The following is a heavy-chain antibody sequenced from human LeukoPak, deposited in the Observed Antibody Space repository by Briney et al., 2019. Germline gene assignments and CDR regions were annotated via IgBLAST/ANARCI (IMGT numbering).Heavy chain of an antibody. J-gene: IGHJ4*02. CDR2: IWYDGSNK. Sequence: GGSLRLSCAASGFTFSSYPMSWVRQAPGKGLEWVAVIWYDGSNKYYADSVKGRFTISRDNSKNTLYLQMNSLRAEDTAVYYCARGVSSSWYRDYFDYWGQGTLVTVSS. D-gene: IGHD6-13*01. V-gene: IGHV3-33*08. CDR1: GFTFSSYP. CDR3: ARGVSSSWYRDYFDY.